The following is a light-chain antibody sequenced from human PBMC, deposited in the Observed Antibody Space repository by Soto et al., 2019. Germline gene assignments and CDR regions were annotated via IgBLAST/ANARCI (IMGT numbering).Light chain of an antibody. CDR2: DAS. CDR1: QSVSSY. CDR3: QQRSSWHPFS. Sequence: EIVLTQSPATLSLSPGERATLSCRASQSVSSYLVWYQQKPGQAPRLLIYDASTRSTDVPARFSGSGSGTDFALTISSLERQDFALYDCQQRSSWHPFSFGPGNTGDIK. V-gene: IGKV3-11*01. J-gene: IGKJ3*01.